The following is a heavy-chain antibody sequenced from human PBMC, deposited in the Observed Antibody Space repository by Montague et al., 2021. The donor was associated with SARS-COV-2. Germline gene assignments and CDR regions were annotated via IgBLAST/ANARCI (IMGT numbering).Heavy chain of an antibody. V-gene: IGHV4-4*02. CDR3: MRAGGYVNRPPV. J-gene: IGHJ4*02. CDR1: GASIVNTDC. CDR2: IYDTAST. D-gene: IGHD6-19*01. Sequence: SETLSLTCAVSGASIVNTDCWSWVRQPPGKGLEWIGEIYDTASTNYNPSLKSRVTMSVDKFNKQVSLQLKYLTAADTAVYFCMRAGGYVNRPPVWGQGALVIVSS.